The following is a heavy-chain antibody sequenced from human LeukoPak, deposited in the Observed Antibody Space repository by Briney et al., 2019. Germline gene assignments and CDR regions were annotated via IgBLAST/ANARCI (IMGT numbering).Heavy chain of an antibody. D-gene: IGHD3-22*01. CDR3: ARLGRADSGYFVAYDM. Sequence: SETLSLTCTVSGGSISSFYWSWIRQPPGNRLEWIGYIYYNGSTNYNPSLKSRVTISVDTSKNQFSLKLSSVTAADTAVYYCARLGRADSGYFVAYDMWGQGTMVTVSS. J-gene: IGHJ3*02. V-gene: IGHV4-59*08. CDR2: IYYNGST. CDR1: GGSISSFY.